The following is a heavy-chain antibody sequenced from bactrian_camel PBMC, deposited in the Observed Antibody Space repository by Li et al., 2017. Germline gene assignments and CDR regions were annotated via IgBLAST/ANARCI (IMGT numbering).Heavy chain of an antibody. J-gene: IGHJ6*01. CDR1: GYTYNRNC. CDR3: AAVSFGTCTVRAGVDDFGS. V-gene: IGHV3S1*01. D-gene: IGHD6*01. Sequence: QLVESGGGSVQAGGSLRLSCAASGYTYNRNCMAWFRQAPGKEREGVARIATGSGNTYYADSVKGRFTISQDNAKNTVHLQMNSLKPEDTAMYYCAAVSFGTCTVRAGVDDFGSWGQGTQVTVS. CDR2: IATGSGNT.